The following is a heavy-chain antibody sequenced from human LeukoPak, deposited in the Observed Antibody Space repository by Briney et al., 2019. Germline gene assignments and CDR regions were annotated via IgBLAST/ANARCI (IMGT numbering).Heavy chain of an antibody. D-gene: IGHD1-26*01. CDR2: IYYSGRT. Sequence: SETLSLTCTVSGGSISSSSYYWGWIRQPPGKGLEWIGPIYYSGRTYYNPSLKSRVTISVDTSKNQFSLKLTSVTAADTAMYYCARHGLHSGNYLDVFDIWGQGTMVTVSS. CDR3: ARHGLHSGNYLDVFDI. V-gene: IGHV4-39*01. CDR1: GGSISSSSYY. J-gene: IGHJ3*02.